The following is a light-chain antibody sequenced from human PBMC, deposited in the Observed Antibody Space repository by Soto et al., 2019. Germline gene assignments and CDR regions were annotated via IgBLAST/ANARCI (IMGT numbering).Light chain of an antibody. CDR3: QQYASLPRT. Sequence: EIVLTQSPGTLSLFPGERATFSCRTSKSISATYLAWYQQKPGQAPRLLIYATSSRATGIPDRFSGSGSRTDFTLTISRLEPDDSAVYYCQQYASLPRTFGQGTKVEI. V-gene: IGKV3-20*01. J-gene: IGKJ1*01. CDR2: ATS. CDR1: KSISATY.